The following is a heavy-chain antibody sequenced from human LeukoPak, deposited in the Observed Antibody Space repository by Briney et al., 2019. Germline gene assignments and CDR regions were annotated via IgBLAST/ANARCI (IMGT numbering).Heavy chain of an antibody. D-gene: IGHD6-25*01. CDR1: TFTFSNFW. J-gene: IGHJ4*02. CDR3: ARGSRAAAESYFDY. V-gene: IGHV3-7*01. CDR2: IKQDVSEK. Sequence: GGSLRLSCAASTFTFSNFWMSWVRQVAGKGLEWVAAIKQDVSEKYYVDSVKGRFTISRDDAKNSLYLQMNSLRVEDTAVYYCARGSRAAAESYFDYWGQGILVTVSS.